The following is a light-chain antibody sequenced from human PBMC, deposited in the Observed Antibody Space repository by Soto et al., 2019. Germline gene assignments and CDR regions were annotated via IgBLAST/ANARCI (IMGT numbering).Light chain of an antibody. V-gene: IGKV1-5*03. CDR1: QTISSW. Sequence: DIQMPQSPSTLSGSVGDRVTITCRASQTISSWLAWYQQKPGKAPKLLIYKASTLKSGLPSRFSGSGSGTEFTLTISSLQPDDFATYYCQHYNSYSEAFGQGTKVDIK. CDR2: KAS. J-gene: IGKJ1*01. CDR3: QHYNSYSEA.